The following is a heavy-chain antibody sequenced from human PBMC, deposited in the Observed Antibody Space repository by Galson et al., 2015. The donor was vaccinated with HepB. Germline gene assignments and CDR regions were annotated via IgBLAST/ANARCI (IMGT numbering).Heavy chain of an antibody. D-gene: IGHD6-13*01. CDR1: GFTLSNAW. CDR2: IKNKNDGGTT. CDR3: ASGDSSSWYGDLDN. J-gene: IGHJ4*02. Sequence: SLRLSCAASGFTLSNAWMHWVRQAPGKGLEWVGRIKNKNDGGTTDYAAPVKGRFIVSRDDSRNTLYLHMNRLKTEDTGVYYCASGDSSSWYGDLDNWGQGTLVTVSS. V-gene: IGHV3-15*07.